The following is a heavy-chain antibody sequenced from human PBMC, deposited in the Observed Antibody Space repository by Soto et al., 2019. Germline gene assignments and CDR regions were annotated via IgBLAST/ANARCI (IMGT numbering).Heavy chain of an antibody. J-gene: IGHJ4*02. CDR1: GFTFSSYA. V-gene: IGHV3-23*01. D-gene: IGHD6-13*01. CDR3: AKDRAAAGTISPHYFDY. Sequence: GGSLRLSCAASGFTFSSYAMSWVRQAPGKGLEWASAISGSGGSTYYADSVKGRFTISRDNSKNTLYLQMNSLRAEDTAVYYCAKDRAAAGTISPHYFDYWGQGTLVTVSS. CDR2: ISGSGGST.